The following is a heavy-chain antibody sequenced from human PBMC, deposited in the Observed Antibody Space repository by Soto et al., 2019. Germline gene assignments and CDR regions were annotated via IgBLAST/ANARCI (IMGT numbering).Heavy chain of an antibody. V-gene: IGHV1-8*01. CDR1: GYTFTSYD. D-gene: IGHD4-17*01. CDR2: MNPNSGNT. CDR3: ARVRRGYGDYGYYYYGMDV. Sequence: ASVKVSCKASGYTFTSYDINWVRQATGQGLEWMGWMNPNSGNTGYAQKFQGRVTMTRNTSISTAYMELSSLRSEDTAVYYCARVRRGYGDYGYYYYGMDVWGQGTTVTVS. J-gene: IGHJ6*02.